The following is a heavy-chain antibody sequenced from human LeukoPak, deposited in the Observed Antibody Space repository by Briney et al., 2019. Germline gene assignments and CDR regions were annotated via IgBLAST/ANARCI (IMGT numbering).Heavy chain of an antibody. CDR1: GGSISSYY. Sequence: SETLSLTCTVSGGSISSYYWSWIRQPAGKGLEWIGRIYTSGSTNYNPSLKSRVTMSVDTSKNQFSLKLSSVTAADTAVYYCAREVGDRTYHYYYMDVWGKGTTVTISS. CDR3: AREVGDRTYHYYYMDV. V-gene: IGHV4-4*07. CDR2: IYTSGST. J-gene: IGHJ6*03. D-gene: IGHD4-17*01.